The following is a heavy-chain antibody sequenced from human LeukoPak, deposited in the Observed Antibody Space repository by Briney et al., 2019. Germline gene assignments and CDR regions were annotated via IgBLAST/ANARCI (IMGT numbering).Heavy chain of an antibody. J-gene: IGHJ6*03. CDR1: GGSLSGYF. Sequence: SETLSLTFSVYGGSLSGYFCGWIRQPPGKGLEWVGYFYYCGSTKYNPSLKSRVTISVDTSKNQFSLKLSSVPAADTAVYYCARGLYGDYYYYYYMDVWGKGTTVTISS. D-gene: IGHD4-17*01. CDR2: FYYCGST. V-gene: IGHV4-59*01. CDR3: ARGLYGDYYYYYYMDV.